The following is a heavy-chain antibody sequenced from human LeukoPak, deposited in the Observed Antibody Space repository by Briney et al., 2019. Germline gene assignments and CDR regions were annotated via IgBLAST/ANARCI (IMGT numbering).Heavy chain of an antibody. CDR2: INQDGSEK. J-gene: IGHJ4*02. Sequence: GGSLRLSCAASRFTFSNYWMSWVRQAPGKGLEWVANINQDGSEKYFVDSVRDRFSISRDNAKNSLYLQMNSLRAEDTAVYYCARSHESFASGSGDYWGQGTLVTVSS. V-gene: IGHV3-7*05. CDR1: RFTFSNYW. CDR3: ARSHESFASGSGDY. D-gene: IGHD3-10*01.